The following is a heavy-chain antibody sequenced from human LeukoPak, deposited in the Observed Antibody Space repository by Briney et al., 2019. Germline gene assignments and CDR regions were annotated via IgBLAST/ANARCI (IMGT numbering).Heavy chain of an antibody. Sequence: GGSLGLSCAVSGFTFSSYEMNWVRQAQERGLEWVSYISSSGSTIYYADSVKGRFNISRDNAKNSLYLQMNSLRAEDTAVYYCAELGITMIGGVWGKGTTVTISS. J-gene: IGHJ6*04. CDR3: AELGITMIGGV. CDR2: ISSSGSTI. V-gene: IGHV3-48*03. CDR1: GFTFSSYE. D-gene: IGHD3-10*02.